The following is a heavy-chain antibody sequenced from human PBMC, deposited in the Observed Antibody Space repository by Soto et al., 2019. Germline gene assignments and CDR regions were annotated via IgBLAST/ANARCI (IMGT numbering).Heavy chain of an antibody. CDR3: ASPGHPGYYSD. V-gene: IGHV1-8*01. D-gene: IGHD4-4*01. Sequence: ASVKVSCKASGYTFTSYDINWVRQAPGQGLEWVGWINPTSEYTAHAQKFQGRVTLTREISTATAYMELSSLTSEDTAVYFCASPGHPGYYSDWGRGTTVTVSS. CDR2: INPTSEYT. CDR1: GYTFTSYD. J-gene: IGHJ6*01.